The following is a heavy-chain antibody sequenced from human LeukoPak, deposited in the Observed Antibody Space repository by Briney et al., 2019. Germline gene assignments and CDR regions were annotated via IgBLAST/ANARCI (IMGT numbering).Heavy chain of an antibody. V-gene: IGHV3-21*04. CDR3: ARESSGWRGYDY. Sequence: GGSLRLSCAASGFTFSSYSMNWVRQAPGKGLEWVSSISSSSSYIYYADSVKGRFTISRDNAKNSLYLQMNSLRVEDTAVYYCARESSGWRGYDYWGQGTLVTVSS. J-gene: IGHJ4*02. CDR2: ISSSSSYI. D-gene: IGHD6-19*01. CDR1: GFTFSSYS.